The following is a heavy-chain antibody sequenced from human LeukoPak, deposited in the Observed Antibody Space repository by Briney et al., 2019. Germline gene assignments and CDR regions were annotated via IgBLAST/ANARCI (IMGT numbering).Heavy chain of an antibody. CDR2: IYYSGST. Sequence: SETLSLTCTVSGGSISSYYWSWIRQPPGKGLEWIGYIYYSGSTNYNPSLKSRVTISVDTSKNQFSLKLSSVTAADTAVYYCARDRRIAAAGWHYYYGMDVWGQGTTVTVSS. CDR3: ARDRRIAAAGWHYYYGMDV. J-gene: IGHJ6*02. D-gene: IGHD6-13*01. V-gene: IGHV4-59*01. CDR1: GGSISSYY.